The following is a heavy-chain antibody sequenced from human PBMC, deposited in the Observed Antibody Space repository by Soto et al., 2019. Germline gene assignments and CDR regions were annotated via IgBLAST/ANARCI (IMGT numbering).Heavy chain of an antibody. V-gene: IGHV3-73*01. D-gene: IGHD6-19*01. J-gene: IGHJ3*01. CDR2: IRSKANSYAT. Sequence: PGGSLRLSCAASGFTFSGSAMHWVRQASGKGLEWVGRIRSKANSYATAYAASVKGRFTISRDDSKNTAYLQMNSLKTEDTAVYYCARPLGWRDAFDVWGQGTMVTVSS. CDR3: ARPLGWRDAFDV. CDR1: GFTFSGSA.